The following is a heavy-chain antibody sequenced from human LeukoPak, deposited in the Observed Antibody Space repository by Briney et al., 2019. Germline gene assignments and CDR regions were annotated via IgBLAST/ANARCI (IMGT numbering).Heavy chain of an antibody. Sequence: SETLSLTCTVSGYSISSGYYWGWIRQAPGKGLEWIGSIYHSGTIKYNPSLKSRVTISIDTSKNKFSLKLSSVTAADTAVYYCARDRARDRNYYGSGSYYSNFDYWGQGTLVTVSS. J-gene: IGHJ4*02. CDR3: ARDRARDRNYYGSGSYYSNFDY. D-gene: IGHD3-10*01. CDR1: GYSISSGYY. CDR2: IYHSGTI. V-gene: IGHV4-38-2*02.